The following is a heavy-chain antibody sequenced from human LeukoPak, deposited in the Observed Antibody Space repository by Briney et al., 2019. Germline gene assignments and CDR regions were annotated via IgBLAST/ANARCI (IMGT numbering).Heavy chain of an antibody. Sequence: KTSETLSLTCTVPGGSITSYYWSWIRQPPGKGLEWIGYIYYSGSTNYNPSLKSRVTISVDTSKNQFSLKLSSVTAADTAVYYCARYTRGRNGMDVWGQGTTVTVSS. V-gene: IGHV4-59*08. CDR3: ARYTRGRNGMDV. J-gene: IGHJ6*02. D-gene: IGHD1-26*01. CDR1: GGSITSYY. CDR2: IYYSGST.